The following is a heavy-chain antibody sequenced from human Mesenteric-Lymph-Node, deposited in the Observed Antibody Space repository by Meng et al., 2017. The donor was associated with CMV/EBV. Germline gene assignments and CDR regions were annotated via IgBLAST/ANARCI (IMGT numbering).Heavy chain of an antibody. CDR3: ARIGYSYGYVF. CDR1: GFTFSDYY. CDR2: IGGSGSTI. D-gene: IGHD5-18*01. J-gene: IGHJ4*02. Sequence: GGSLRLSCAASGFTFSDYYMSWIRQAPGKGLEWVSYIGGSGSTIHYADSVKGRFAISRDNAKNSLYLQMNSLRAEDTAVYYCARIGYSYGYVFWGQGTLVTVSS. V-gene: IGHV3-11*01.